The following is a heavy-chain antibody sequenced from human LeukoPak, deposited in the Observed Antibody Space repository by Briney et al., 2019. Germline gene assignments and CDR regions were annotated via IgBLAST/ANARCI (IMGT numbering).Heavy chain of an antibody. CDR1: GFTFDDYA. CDR2: ISWNSGSI. D-gene: IGHD3-22*01. J-gene: IGHJ4*02. Sequence: PGRSLRLSCAASGFTFDDYAMHWVRQAPGKGLEWVSGISWNSGSIGYADSAKGRFTISRDNAKNSLYLQMNSLRAEDMALYYCAKDSTADYDSSGYYDYWGQGTLVTVSS. V-gene: IGHV3-9*03. CDR3: AKDSTADYDSSGYYDY.